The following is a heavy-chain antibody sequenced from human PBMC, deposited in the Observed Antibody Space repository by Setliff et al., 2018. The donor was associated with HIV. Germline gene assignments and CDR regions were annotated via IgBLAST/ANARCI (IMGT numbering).Heavy chain of an antibody. J-gene: IGHJ3*02. CDR1: GGTLSNYV. Sequence: SVKVSCKTSGGTLSNYVITWVRQAPGQGLEWMGMIIPMYNIPAYAQKFQGRVTFTADESTSTAYMGLSSLSSEDTAVYYCARDQTGVAAAAFGGGSAWSDEGFDIWGQGTMVTVSS. CDR2: IIPMYNIP. CDR3: ARDQTGVAAAAFGGGSAWSDEGFDI. D-gene: IGHD6-13*01. V-gene: IGHV1-69*13.